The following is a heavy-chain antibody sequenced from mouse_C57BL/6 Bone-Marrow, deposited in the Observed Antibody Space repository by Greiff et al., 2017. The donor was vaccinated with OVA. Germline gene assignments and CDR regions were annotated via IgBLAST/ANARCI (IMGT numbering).Heavy chain of an antibody. J-gene: IGHJ4*01. CDR1: GFTISDYY. Sequence: EVKLVESEGGLVQPGSSMKLSCTASGFTISDYYMAWVRQVPEKGLEWVANINYDGSSTYYLDSLQSRFTISRDNAKNILYLQLSSLKSEDTATYYCARGTGAMDYWGQGTSVTVAS. CDR3: ARGTGAMDY. D-gene: IGHD1-1*01. V-gene: IGHV5-16*01. CDR2: INYDGSST.